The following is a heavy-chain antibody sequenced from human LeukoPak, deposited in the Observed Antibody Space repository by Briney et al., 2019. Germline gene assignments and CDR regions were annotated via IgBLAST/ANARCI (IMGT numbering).Heavy chain of an antibody. CDR3: ARASSSWYGGEFDY. V-gene: IGHV4-30-4*08. CDR1: GFTFSSYA. D-gene: IGHD6-13*01. Sequence: LRLSCAASGFTFSSYAMSWIRQPPGKGLEWIGYIYYSGSTYYNPSLKSRVTISVDTSKNQFSLKLSSVTAADTAVYYCARASSSWYGGEFDYWGQGTLVTVSS. CDR2: IYYSGST. J-gene: IGHJ4*02.